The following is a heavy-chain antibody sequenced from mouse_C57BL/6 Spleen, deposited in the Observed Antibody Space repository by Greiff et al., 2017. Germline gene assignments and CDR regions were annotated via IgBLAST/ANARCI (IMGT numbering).Heavy chain of an antibody. CDR3: TRDRGYYGEMDY. Sequence: EVKLVESGEGLVKPGGSLKLSCAASGFTFSSYAMSWVRQTPEKRLEWVAYISSGGDYIYYADTVKGRFTISRDNARNTLYLQMSSLKSEDPAMYYCTRDRGYYGEMDYWGQGTSVTVSS. V-gene: IGHV5-9-1*02. CDR1: GFTFSSYA. J-gene: IGHJ4*01. D-gene: IGHD1-1*01. CDR2: ISSGGDYI.